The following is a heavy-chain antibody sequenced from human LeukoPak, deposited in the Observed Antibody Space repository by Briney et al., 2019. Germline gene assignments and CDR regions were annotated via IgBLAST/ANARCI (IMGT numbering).Heavy chain of an antibody. CDR3: AKAGDQNYYYYIDV. J-gene: IGHJ6*03. CDR1: GFTFSTYA. CDR2: VSSSGTST. V-gene: IGHV3-23*01. D-gene: IGHD4-17*01. Sequence: PGGSLRLSCAASGFTFSTYAMSWVRQAPGKGLEWVSAVSSSGTSTYCADSVKGRFTISRDNSKNTLYLQMNSLRAEDTAVYYCAKAGDQNYYYYIDVWGKGTTVTVSS.